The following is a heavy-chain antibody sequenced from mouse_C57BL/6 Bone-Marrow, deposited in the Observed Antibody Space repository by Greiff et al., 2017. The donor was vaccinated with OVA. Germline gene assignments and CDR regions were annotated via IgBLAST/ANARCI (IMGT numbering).Heavy chain of an antibody. CDR3: VYYGNYWFAY. V-gene: IGHV1-64*01. J-gene: IGHJ3*01. CDR1: GYTFPSYW. Sequence: QVQLQQPGAELVKPGASVKLSCKASGYTFPSYWMHWVKQRPGQGLEWIGMIHPNSGSTNYNEKFKSKATLTVDKSSSTAYMQLSSLTSEDSAVYYCVYYGNYWFAYWGQGTLVTVSA. D-gene: IGHD2-1*01. CDR2: IHPNSGST.